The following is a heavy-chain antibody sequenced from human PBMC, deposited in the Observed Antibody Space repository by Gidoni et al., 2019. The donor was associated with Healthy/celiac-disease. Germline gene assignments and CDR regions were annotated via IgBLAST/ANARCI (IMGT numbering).Heavy chain of an antibody. CDR1: GFTFSNAW. CDR3: TTSYYYDSSGYYSSLYFDY. V-gene: IGHV3-15*01. D-gene: IGHD3-22*01. CDR2: IKSKTDGGTT. Sequence: EVQLVESGGGLVKPGGSLRLSCAASGFTFSNAWMSWVRQAPGKGLEWVGRIKSKTDGGTTDYAAPVKGRFTISRDDSKNTLYLQMNSLKTEDTAVYYCTTSYYYDSSGYYSSLYFDYWGQGTLVTVSS. J-gene: IGHJ4*02.